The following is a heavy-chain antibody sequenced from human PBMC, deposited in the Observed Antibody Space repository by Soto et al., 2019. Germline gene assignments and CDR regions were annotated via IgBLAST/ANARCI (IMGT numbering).Heavy chain of an antibody. CDR1: GFSLSTSGVG. CDR2: IYWDDDK. CDR3: ARDSSGYLGFDY. D-gene: IGHD3-22*01. V-gene: IGHV2-5*02. J-gene: IGHJ4*02. Sequence: ESGPTLVNPTQTLTLTCTFSGFSLSTSGVGVGWIRQPPGKALEWLALIYWDDDKRYSPSLKSRLTITKDTSNNQVVLTMTNMDPVDTATYYCARDSSGYLGFDYWGQGTLVTSPQ.